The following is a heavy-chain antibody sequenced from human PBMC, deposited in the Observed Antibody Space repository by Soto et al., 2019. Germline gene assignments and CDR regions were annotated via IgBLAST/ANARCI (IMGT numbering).Heavy chain of an antibody. J-gene: IGHJ4*02. D-gene: IGHD1-1*01. Sequence: QVQLQESGPGLVEPSETLSLTCAVSGGSISETYWWSWVRQPPGKGLQWIGETSYRGTAQVNPSRRSRVSISIDTSRNPISLTLISVTAADSASYYCARHVGVPGTRGFDYWGQGTLVTVSS. V-gene: IGHV4-4*02. CDR3: ARHVGVPGTRGFDY. CDR1: GGSISETYW. CDR2: TSYRGTA.